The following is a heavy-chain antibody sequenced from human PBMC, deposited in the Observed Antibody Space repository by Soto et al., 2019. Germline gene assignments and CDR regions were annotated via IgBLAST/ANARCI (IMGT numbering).Heavy chain of an antibody. CDR3: AREVPQLPNNLGGY. Sequence: GASVKVSCKASGYTFTGYYMHLVRQAPGQGLEWXGWXXPXXGXTXXXQXXXGRVTMTRDTSISTAYMELSRLRSDDTAVYYCAREVPQLPNNLGGYWGQGTLVT. V-gene: IGHV1-2*02. CDR2: XXPXXGXT. CDR1: GYTFTGYY. J-gene: IGHJ4*02. D-gene: IGHD2-2*01.